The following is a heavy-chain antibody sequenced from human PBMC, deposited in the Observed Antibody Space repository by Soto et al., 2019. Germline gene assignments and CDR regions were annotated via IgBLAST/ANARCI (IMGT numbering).Heavy chain of an antibody. Sequence: QVQVVESGGGMVEPGRSLRLSCAASGFSFSRYAIHWVRQAPGKGLEWVAVISKDGSHKYYLESVKGRFTISRDNSKNILSLHMNSLTNEDTAVYYCARSRSGAVVDSFDFWGQGTLVTVSS. CDR3: ARSRSGAVVDSFDF. CDR2: ISKDGSHK. CDR1: GFSFSRYA. J-gene: IGHJ4*02. D-gene: IGHD3-10*01. V-gene: IGHV3-30*04.